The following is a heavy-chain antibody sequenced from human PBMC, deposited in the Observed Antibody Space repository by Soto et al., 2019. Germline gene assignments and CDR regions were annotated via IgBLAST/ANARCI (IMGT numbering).Heavy chain of an antibody. Sequence: AGGGPRVSRAASWFPLWSSSRGWGRPAPGKGLEWVSAISGSGGSTYYADSVKGRFTISRDNSKNTLYLQMNSLRAEDTAVHYCAIPSSYGDYAFDYWGQGTLVTVSS. CDR2: ISGSGGST. V-gene: IGHV3-23*01. CDR1: WFPLWSSS. J-gene: IGHJ4*02. CDR3: AIPSSYGDYAFDY. D-gene: IGHD4-17*01.